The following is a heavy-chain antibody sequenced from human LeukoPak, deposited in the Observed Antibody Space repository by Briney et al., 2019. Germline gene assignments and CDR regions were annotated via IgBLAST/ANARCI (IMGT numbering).Heavy chain of an antibody. J-gene: IGHJ4*02. CDR3: ARDPIDYYDSSGFPDY. CDR2: IYYSGST. V-gene: IGHV4-30-4*01. Sequence: SQTLSLTCTVSGGSISIGVYYWSWIRQPPGKGLEWIGYIYYSGSTYYNPSLKSRVTISVDTSKNQFSLKLSSVTAADTAVYYCARDPIDYYDSSGFPDYWGQGTLVTVSS. D-gene: IGHD3-22*01. CDR1: GGSISIGVYY.